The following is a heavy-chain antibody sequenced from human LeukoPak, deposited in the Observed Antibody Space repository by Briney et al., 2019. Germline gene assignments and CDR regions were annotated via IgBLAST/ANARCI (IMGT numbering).Heavy chain of an antibody. CDR1: GFTFSSYA. CDR2: ISGSGGST. V-gene: IGHV3-23*01. D-gene: IGHD2-15*01. Sequence: PGGSLRLSCAASGFTFSSYAMSWVRQAPGKGLEWVSAISGSGGSTYYADSVKGRFTVSRDNAKNSLYLQIDSLRAEDTAVYYCAREPVVVAAKGGMDVWGQGTTVTVSS. J-gene: IGHJ6*02. CDR3: AREPVVVAAKGGMDV.